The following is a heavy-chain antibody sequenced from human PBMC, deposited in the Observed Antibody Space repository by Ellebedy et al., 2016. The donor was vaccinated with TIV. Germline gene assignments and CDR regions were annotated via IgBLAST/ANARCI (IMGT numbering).Heavy chain of an antibody. V-gene: IGHV3-9*01. D-gene: IGHD2-15*01. J-gene: IGHJ4*02. CDR3: AKAPYCRGGRCYPPDY. CDR1: GFTFADYA. Sequence: GGSLRLXCAASGFTFADYAMHWVRQAPGKGLEWVAGISWNSGSIGYADSAKGRFTISRDNAKNSLYLQMNSLRAEDTALYYCAKAPYCRGGRCYPPDYWGQGTLVTVSS. CDR2: ISWNSGSI.